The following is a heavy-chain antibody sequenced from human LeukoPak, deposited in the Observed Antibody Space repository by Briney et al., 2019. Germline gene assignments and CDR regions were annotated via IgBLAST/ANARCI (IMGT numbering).Heavy chain of an antibody. CDR1: GFTFSSYA. CDR2: ISYDGSNK. Sequence: GRSLRLSCAASGFTFSSYAMHWVRQAPGKGLEWVAVISYDGSNKYYADSVKGRFTISRDNSKNTLYLQMNSLRAEDTAVYYCARISGSRVPAAIGARAFDIWGQGTMVTVSS. J-gene: IGHJ3*02. CDR3: ARISGSRVPAAIGARAFDI. V-gene: IGHV3-30-3*01. D-gene: IGHD2-2*02.